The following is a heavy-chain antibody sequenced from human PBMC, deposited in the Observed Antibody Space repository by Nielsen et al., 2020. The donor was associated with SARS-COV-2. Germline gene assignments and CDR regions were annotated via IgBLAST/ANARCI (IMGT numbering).Heavy chain of an antibody. Sequence: GGPLTLFCAASGFIFSSSGMHWVRRAPGKGMEWPEVISYEGSIKYYADPVKGRFTISRDNSKNTLYLQMNSLIAEDTAVYYCAKTAFRYCSGCSCYFNYWRQGALVTVSS. CDR1: GFIFSSSG. CDR2: ISYEGSIK. CDR3: AKTAFRYCSGCSCYFNY. J-gene: IGHJ4*02. V-gene: IGHV3-30*18. D-gene: IGHD2-15*01.